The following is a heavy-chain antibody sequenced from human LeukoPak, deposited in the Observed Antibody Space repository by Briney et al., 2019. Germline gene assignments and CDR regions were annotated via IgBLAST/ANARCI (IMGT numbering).Heavy chain of an antibody. CDR3: AAIDTAAAPLPD. Sequence: AGGSLRLSCAASGFTFKSQWMSWVRQARGKGLEWVACIKADGSEEYYVGSVRGRFTISRDNAKNSLYLQMNSLTVEDTAVYYCAAIDTAAAPLPDWGQGTLVTVSS. CDR1: GFTFKSQW. CDR2: IKADGSEE. J-gene: IGHJ4*02. D-gene: IGHD2-2*02. V-gene: IGHV3-7*01.